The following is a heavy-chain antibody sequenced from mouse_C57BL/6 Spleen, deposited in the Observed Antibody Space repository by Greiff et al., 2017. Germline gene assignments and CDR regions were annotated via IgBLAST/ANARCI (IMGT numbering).Heavy chain of an antibody. CDR2: INPSSGYT. V-gene: IGHV1-7*01. J-gene: IGHJ3*01. CDR3: ASLPGGLAY. Sequence: VQLQESGAELVKPGASVKLSCKASGYTFTSYWMHWVKQRPGQGLEWIGYINPSSGYTKYNQKFKGKATLTVDNSSSTAYMQLSSLTFKDSAVYYCASLPGGLAYWGQGTLVTVSA. CDR1: GYTFTSYW.